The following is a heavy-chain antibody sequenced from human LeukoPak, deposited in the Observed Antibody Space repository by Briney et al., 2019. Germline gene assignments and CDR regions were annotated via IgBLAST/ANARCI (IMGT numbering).Heavy chain of an antibody. J-gene: IGHJ4*02. CDR2: ISYDGSNK. D-gene: IGHD4-17*01. V-gene: IGHV3-30-3*01. Sequence: GGSLRLSCAASGFTFSSYAMHWVRQAPGKGLEWVAVISYDGSNKYYADSVKGRFTISRDNSKNTLYLQMNSLRAEDTAVYYCARGPYGDHAYFDYWGQGTPVTVSS. CDR3: ARGPYGDHAYFDY. CDR1: GFTFSSYA.